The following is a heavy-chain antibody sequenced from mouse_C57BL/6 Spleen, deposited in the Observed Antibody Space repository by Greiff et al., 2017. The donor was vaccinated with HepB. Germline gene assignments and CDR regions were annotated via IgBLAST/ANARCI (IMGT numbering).Heavy chain of an antibody. D-gene: IGHD1-1*01. V-gene: IGHV1-69*01. CDR3: ARWAVVATHWYFDV. Sequence: VQLQQSGAELVMPGASVKLSCKASGYTFTSYWMHWVKQRPGQGLEWIGEIDPSDSYTNYNQKFKGKSTLTVDKSSSTAYMQLSSLTSEDSAVYYCARWAVVATHWYFDVWGTGTTVTVSS. CDR2: IDPSDSYT. CDR1: GYTFTSYW. J-gene: IGHJ1*03.